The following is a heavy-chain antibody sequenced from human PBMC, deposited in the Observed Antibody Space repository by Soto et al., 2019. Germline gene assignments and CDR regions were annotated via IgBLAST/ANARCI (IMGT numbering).Heavy chain of an antibody. CDR1: GFTFSSYS. J-gene: IGHJ4*02. CDR2: ISSSSSTI. Sequence: GSLRLSCAASGFTFSSYSMNWVRQAPGKGLECVSYISSSSSTIYYADSVKGRFTISRDNAKNSLYLQMNSLRDEDTAVYYCARGRGYSYAVNPFDYWGQGTRVTVSS. D-gene: IGHD5-18*01. CDR3: ARGRGYSYAVNPFDY. V-gene: IGHV3-48*02.